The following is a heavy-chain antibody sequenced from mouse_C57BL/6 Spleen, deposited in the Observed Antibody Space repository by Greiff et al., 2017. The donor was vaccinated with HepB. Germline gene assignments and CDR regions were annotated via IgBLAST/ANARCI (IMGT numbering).Heavy chain of an antibody. CDR2: IYPGDGDT. D-gene: IGHD1-1*01. Sequence: VQLQQSGAELVKPGASVKISCKASGYAFSSYWMNWVKQRPGKGLEWIGQIYPGDGDTNYNGKFKGKATLTADKSSSTAYMQLSSLTSEDSAVYFCARRNYYGSSPFDYWGHSTTLTVSS. J-gene: IGHJ2*01. CDR3: ARRNYYGSSPFDY. V-gene: IGHV1-80*01. CDR1: GYAFSSYW.